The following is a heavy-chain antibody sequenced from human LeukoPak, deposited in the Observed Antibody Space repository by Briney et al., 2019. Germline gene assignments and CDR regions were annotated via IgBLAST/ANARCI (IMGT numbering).Heavy chain of an antibody. CDR3: ARDWGRVGPRGFDP. J-gene: IGHJ5*02. V-gene: IGHV4-4*07. CDR2: IHISGRS. CDR1: GDSMSSHY. D-gene: IGHD3-16*01. Sequence: PSETLSLTCSVSGDSMSSHYLSWIRQPAGKGLEWIGRIHISGRSNLNPSLNSRLTMSVDTSKNDFSLKLMSVTAADTAVYYCARDWGRVGPRGFDPWGQGILVTVPS.